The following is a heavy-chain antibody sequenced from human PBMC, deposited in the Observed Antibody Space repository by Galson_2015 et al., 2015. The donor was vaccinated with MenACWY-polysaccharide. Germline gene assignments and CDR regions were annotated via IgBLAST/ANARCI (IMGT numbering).Heavy chain of an antibody. J-gene: IGHJ3*02. D-gene: IGHD3-9*01. Sequence: SVKVSCKASGYTFTNYAINWVRQAPGQGLEWMGQISPTDGTTTYAQKFQGRVTVTRDTSTSTVYMELSSLRSEDSAVFYCARLPDILTVYSHVVVDIWGQGTMVTVSS. CDR2: ISPTDGTT. CDR3: ARLPDILTVYSHVVVDI. V-gene: IGHV1-46*01. CDR1: GYTFTNYA.